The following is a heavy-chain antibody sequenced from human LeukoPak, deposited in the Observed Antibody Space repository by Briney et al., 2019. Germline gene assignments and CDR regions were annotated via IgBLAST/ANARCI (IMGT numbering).Heavy chain of an antibody. D-gene: IGHD3-10*01. CDR1: GFNFRSYG. V-gene: IGHV3-30*02. Sequence: GGSLRLSCVASGFNFRSYGMHWVRQAPGKGLEWVAFIRYDGRDKYYADSVKGRFTISRDNSKNALYLQMNSLRAEDTAVYYCAKDLHYGSADYWGQGTLVTVSS. CDR2: IRYDGRDK. CDR3: AKDLHYGSADY. J-gene: IGHJ4*02.